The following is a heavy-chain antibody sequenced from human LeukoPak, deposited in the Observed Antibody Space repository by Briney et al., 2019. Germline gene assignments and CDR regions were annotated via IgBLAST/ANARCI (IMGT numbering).Heavy chain of an antibody. D-gene: IGHD4-17*01. CDR3: ARGNGYGDYVPSYYFDY. CDR2: ISTSGSTI. Sequence: PGGSLRLSCAASGFTVSDYYMSWIRQAPGKGLEWVSYISTSGSTIYYADSVKGRFTISRDNARNSLYLQMNSLRAEDTAVYYCARGNGYGDYVPSYYFDYWGQGTLVTVSS. CDR1: GFTVSDYY. V-gene: IGHV3-11*01. J-gene: IGHJ4*02.